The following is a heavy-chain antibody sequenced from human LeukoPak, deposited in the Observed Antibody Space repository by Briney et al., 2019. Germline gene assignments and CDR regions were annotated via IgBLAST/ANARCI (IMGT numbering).Heavy chain of an antibody. D-gene: IGHD3-22*01. Sequence: GGSLRLSCAAASGFTISRFWMNWVRQAPGKGLEWVANIKQDGSEKYYVDSVKGRFTISRDNAKNSLYLQMNSLRAEDTAVYYCARGGSGYPRGFWSEGNDDAFDIWGQGTMVTVSS. CDR3: ARGGSGYPRGFWSEGNDDAFDI. J-gene: IGHJ3*02. CDR1: GFTISRFW. CDR2: IKQDGSEK. V-gene: IGHV3-7*01.